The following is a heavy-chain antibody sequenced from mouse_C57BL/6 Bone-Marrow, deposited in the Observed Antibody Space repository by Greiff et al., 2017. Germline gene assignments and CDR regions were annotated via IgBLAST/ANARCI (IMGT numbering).Heavy chain of an antibody. Sequence: EVQLVESGGGLVKPGGSLKLSCAASGFTFSSYAMSWVRQTPEKRLEWVATISDGGSYTYYPDNVKGRFTISRDNAKNNLYLQMSHLKSEDTAMYYCAIDSTVVGYYAMDYWGQGTSVTVSS. V-gene: IGHV5-4*01. J-gene: IGHJ4*01. CDR2: ISDGGSYT. CDR3: AIDSTVVGYYAMDY. CDR1: GFTFSSYA. D-gene: IGHD1-1*01.